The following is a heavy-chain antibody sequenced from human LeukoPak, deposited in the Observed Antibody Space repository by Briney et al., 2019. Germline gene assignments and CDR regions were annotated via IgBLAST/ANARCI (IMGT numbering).Heavy chain of an antibody. Sequence: GGSLRLSCTASGFTFSTYAMSWVRQAPGKGLEWVSGISGSGGSGGSTYYADSVKGRFTISRDNSKNTLYLQMNGLRTEDTAIYYCARYKADLPNQFDPWGRGTLVTVSS. V-gene: IGHV3-23*01. CDR2: ISGSGGSGGST. D-gene: IGHD5-12*01. CDR3: ARYKADLPNQFDP. J-gene: IGHJ5*02. CDR1: GFTFSTYA.